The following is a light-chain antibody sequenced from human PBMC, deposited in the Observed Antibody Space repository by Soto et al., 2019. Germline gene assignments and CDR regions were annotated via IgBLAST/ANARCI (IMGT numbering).Light chain of an antibody. Sequence: DIVMTQSPDSLAVSLGERATVNCKSTQICLKSSNSSNCLAWYQQKPGQSPKLLIYWASTRESGVPDRFSGTVSGTDFTLTISSLQAEDVAVYYCQQYYSIPFTFGPGTKVDIK. CDR2: WAS. J-gene: IGKJ3*01. CDR3: QQYYSIPFT. CDR1: QICLKSSNSSNC. V-gene: IGKV4-1*01.